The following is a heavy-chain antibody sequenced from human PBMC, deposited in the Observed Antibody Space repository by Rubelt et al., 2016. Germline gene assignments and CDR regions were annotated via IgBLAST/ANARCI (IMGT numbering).Heavy chain of an antibody. D-gene: IGHD6-19*01. CDR2: ISAYNGNT. CDR3: ARDKEWLATRGFQNWFDP. CDR1: GYTFTSSG. J-gene: IGHJ5*02. V-gene: IGHV1-18*01. Sequence: QVQLVQSGAELKKPGASVKVSCKASGYTFTSSGISWVRQAPGQGLEWMGWISAYNGNTNYAQKLQGRGTRTTETSTRTAYMGLRSLRSDDTAVYYCARDKEWLATRGFQNWFDPWGQGTLVTVSS.